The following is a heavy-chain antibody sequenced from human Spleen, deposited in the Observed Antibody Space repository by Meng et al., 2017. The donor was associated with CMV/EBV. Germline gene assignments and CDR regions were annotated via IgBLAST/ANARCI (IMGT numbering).Heavy chain of an antibody. Sequence: GESLKISCVASGFTFNIYWMHWVRQAPGKGLEWVAFIRYDGSDKYYVDSVKGRFTISRDNSENTLYLQMNSLRVEDTAVYFCAKLSVQNYDFWSGYFPYGMDVWGQGTTVTVSS. CDR2: IRYDGSDK. CDR3: AKLSVQNYDFWSGYFPYGMDV. J-gene: IGHJ6*02. CDR1: GFTFNIYW. D-gene: IGHD3-3*01. V-gene: IGHV3-30*02.